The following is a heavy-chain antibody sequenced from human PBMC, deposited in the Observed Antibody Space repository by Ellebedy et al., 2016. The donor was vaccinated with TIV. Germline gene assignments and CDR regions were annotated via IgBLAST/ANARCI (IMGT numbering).Heavy chain of an antibody. CDR1: GFTFRVYS. CDR2: ILSSGSTI. V-gene: IGHV3-11*04. Sequence: GESLKISXAASGFTFRVYSMTWVRQAPGKGLEWVSFILSSGSTIYYTESVKGRFTISRDNVNDAVYLQMNDLRVEDTAVYYCARDGDPYFDYWGHGTLVTVSS. J-gene: IGHJ4*01. CDR3: ARDGDPYFDY. D-gene: IGHD4-17*01.